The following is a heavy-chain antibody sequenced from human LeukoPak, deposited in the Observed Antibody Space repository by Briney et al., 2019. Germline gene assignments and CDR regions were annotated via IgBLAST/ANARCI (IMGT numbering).Heavy chain of an antibody. V-gene: IGHV3-66*01. J-gene: IGHJ4*02. CDR1: GFTVSSNY. Sequence: GGSLRLSCAASGFTVSSNYMSWVRQAPGKGLGWVSVIYSGGSTYYADSVKGRFTISRDNSKNTLYLQLNSLRAEDTAVHYCAGGLGDSSGYYFGSFDYWGQGTLVTVSS. CDR3: AGGLGDSSGYYFGSFDY. CDR2: IYSGGST. D-gene: IGHD3-22*01.